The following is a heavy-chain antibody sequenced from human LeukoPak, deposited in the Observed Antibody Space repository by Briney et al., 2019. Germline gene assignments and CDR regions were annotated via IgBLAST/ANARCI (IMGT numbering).Heavy chain of an antibody. CDR1: GGTFTSYY. CDR3: ARALEYKYSSGSLLGLVY. CDR2: ILNIGHT. J-gene: IGHJ4*02. Sequence: SESLSLTCIVSGGTFTSYYWNWIRQPPGKGLEWIGYILNIGHTNYHPSLKSRVTISVDTSKNQFSLKLSYVTATDSAVYYCARALEYKYSSGSLLGLVYWGQGTLVTV. D-gene: IGHD3-10*01. V-gene: IGHV4-59*01.